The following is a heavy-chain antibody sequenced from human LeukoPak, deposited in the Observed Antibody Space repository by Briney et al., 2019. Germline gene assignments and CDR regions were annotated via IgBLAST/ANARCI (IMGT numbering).Heavy chain of an antibody. Sequence: SETLSLTCAVYGGSFSGYYWKWIRQPLGKGLEWIGEINHSGSTNYNPSLKSRVTISVDTSKNQFSLKLSSVTDADTAVYYCARGDYGNWFDPWGQGTLVTVSS. V-gene: IGHV4-34*01. CDR2: INHSGST. D-gene: IGHD4/OR15-4a*01. CDR3: ARGDYGNWFDP. CDR1: GGSFSGYY. J-gene: IGHJ5*02.